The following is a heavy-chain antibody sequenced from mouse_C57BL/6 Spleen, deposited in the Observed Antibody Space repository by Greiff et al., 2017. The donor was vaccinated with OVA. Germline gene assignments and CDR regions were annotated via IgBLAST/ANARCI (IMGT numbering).Heavy chain of an antibody. CDR1: GFSLTSYA. D-gene: IGHD2-4*01. CDR3: ARRYDYDGGYYFDY. J-gene: IGHJ2*01. CDR2: IWTGGGT. Sequence: VQLQESGPGLVAPSQSLSITCTVSGFSLTSYAISWVRQPPGKGLEWLGVIWTGGGTNYNSALKSRLSISKDNSKSQVFLKMNSLQTDDTARYYCARRYDYDGGYYFDYWGQGTTLTVSS. V-gene: IGHV2-9-1*01.